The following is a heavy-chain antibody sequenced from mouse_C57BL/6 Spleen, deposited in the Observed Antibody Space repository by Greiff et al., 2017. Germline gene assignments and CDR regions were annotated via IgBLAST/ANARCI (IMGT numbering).Heavy chain of an antibody. CDR1: GFNINNTY. J-gene: IGHJ4*01. V-gene: IGHV14-3*01. Sequence: EVQLQQSVAELVRPGASVKLSCTASGFNINNTYMHWVKQRPEQGLEWIGRIDPANGNTKYAPKFQGKATITADTSSNTAYLQLSSLTSEDTAIYYCAPITTVRDAMDYWGQGTSVTVSS. D-gene: IGHD1-1*01. CDR3: APITTVRDAMDY. CDR2: IDPANGNT.